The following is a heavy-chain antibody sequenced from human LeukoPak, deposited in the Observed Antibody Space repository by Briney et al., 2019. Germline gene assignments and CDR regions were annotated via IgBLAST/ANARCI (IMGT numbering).Heavy chain of an antibody. V-gene: IGHV1-69*04. Sequence: GASVKVSCKASGGTFSSYAISWVRQAPGQGLEWMGRIIPVLGITNYAQKFQGRVTITADKSTSTADVELSSLRSEDTAVYYCAKDRGITMVRGAPDWFDPWGQGTLVTVSS. CDR3: AKDRGITMVRGAPDWFDP. D-gene: IGHD3-10*01. J-gene: IGHJ5*02. CDR2: IIPVLGIT. CDR1: GGTFSSYA.